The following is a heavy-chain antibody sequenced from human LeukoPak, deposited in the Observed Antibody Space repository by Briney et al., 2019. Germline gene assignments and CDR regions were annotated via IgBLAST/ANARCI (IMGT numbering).Heavy chain of an antibody. V-gene: IGHV3-30*02. CDR3: ARYSPYYYYGMDV. D-gene: IGHD2-15*01. CDR1: GFTFSSHG. CDR2: IRYDGSNK. J-gene: IGHJ6*02. Sequence: GGSLRLSCAASGFTFSSHGMHWVRQAPGKGLEWVAFIRYDGSNKYYADSVKGRFTISRDNSKNTLYLQMNSLRAEDTAVYYCARYSPYYYYGMDVWGQGTTVTVSS.